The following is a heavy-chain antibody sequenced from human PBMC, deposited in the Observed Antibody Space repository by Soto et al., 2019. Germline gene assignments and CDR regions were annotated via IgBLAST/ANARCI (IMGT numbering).Heavy chain of an antibody. D-gene: IGHD5-12*01. V-gene: IGHV4-39*07. CDR2: IYYSGST. Sequence: SETLSLTCTVSGGSISSSSYYWGWIRQPPGKGLEWIGSIYYSGSTYYNPSLKSRVTISVDTSKNQFSLKLRSVTAADTAVYYCVKGVNSGIWGQGTLVTVSS. CDR3: VKGVNSGI. CDR1: GGSISSSSYY. J-gene: IGHJ4*02.